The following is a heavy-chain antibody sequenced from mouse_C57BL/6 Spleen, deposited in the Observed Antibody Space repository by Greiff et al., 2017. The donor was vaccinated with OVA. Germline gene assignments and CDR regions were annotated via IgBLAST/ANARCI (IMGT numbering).Heavy chain of an antibody. CDR3: ARPHYYGSSSAWFAY. J-gene: IGHJ3*01. Sequence: QVQLKESGPGILQPSQTLSLTCSFSGFSLSTFGMGVGWIRQPSGKGLEWLAHIWWDDDKYYNPTLKSRLTISKDTSKNQVFLKIANVDTADTATYYCARPHYYGSSSAWFAYWGQGTLVTVSA. CDR2: IWWDDDK. CDR1: GFSLSTFGMG. V-gene: IGHV8-8*01. D-gene: IGHD1-1*01.